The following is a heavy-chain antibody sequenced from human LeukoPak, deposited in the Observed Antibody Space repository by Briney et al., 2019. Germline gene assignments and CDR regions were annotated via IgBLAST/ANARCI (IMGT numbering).Heavy chain of an antibody. J-gene: IGHJ4*02. CDR2: IIPILGIA. Sequence: SVKVSCKASGGTFSSYAISWVRQAPGQGLEWMGRIIPILGIANYAQKFQGRVTITADKSTSTAYMELSSLRSDDTAVYYCAREDSSGYYSFDYWGQGTLVTVSS. V-gene: IGHV1-69*04. CDR3: AREDSSGYYSFDY. CDR1: GGTFSSYA. D-gene: IGHD3-22*01.